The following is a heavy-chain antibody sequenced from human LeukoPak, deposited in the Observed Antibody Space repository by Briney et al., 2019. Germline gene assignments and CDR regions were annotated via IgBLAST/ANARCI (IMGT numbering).Heavy chain of an antibody. Sequence: ASVKVSCKASGYTFTSYVISWVRQATGQGLEWMGWISAYNGNTNYAQKLQGRVTMTTDTSTSKAYMELRSLRSDDTAEYYCARVTGILWFGELSPSPYYYYGMDVWGQGTTVTVSS. CDR3: ARVTGILWFGELSPSPYYYYGMDV. D-gene: IGHD3-10*01. V-gene: IGHV1-18*01. CDR1: GYTFTSYV. J-gene: IGHJ6*02. CDR2: ISAYNGNT.